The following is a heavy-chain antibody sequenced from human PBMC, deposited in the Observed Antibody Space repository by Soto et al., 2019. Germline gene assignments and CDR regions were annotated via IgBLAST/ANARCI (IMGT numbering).Heavy chain of an antibody. Sequence: EVQLVESGGGLVQPGGSLRLSCAASGSTFSNYDMHWVRQTSGKGLEWVAGIGTAGDTYYPGSVKGRFSISRENAKNSFYLQMNSLTAEDTAVYYCTSGGLYICGQGTLVTVSS. CDR2: IGTAGDT. J-gene: IGHJ4*02. CDR1: GSTFSNYD. V-gene: IGHV3-13*01. D-gene: IGHD3-16*01. CDR3: TSGGLYI.